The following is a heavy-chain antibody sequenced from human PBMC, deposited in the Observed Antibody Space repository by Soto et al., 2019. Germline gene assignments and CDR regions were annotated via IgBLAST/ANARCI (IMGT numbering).Heavy chain of an antibody. CDR2: IIPIFGTA. J-gene: IGHJ3*02. D-gene: IGHD5-12*01. CDR1: GGTFSSYA. CDR3: ARDTPWDSGDHDAFDI. Sequence: SSVKVSCKASGGTFSSYAISWVRQAPGQGLEWMGGIIPIFGTANYAQKFQGRVTITADKSTSTAYMELSSLRSEDTAVYYCARDTPWDSGDHDAFDIWGQGTMVTVSS. V-gene: IGHV1-69*06.